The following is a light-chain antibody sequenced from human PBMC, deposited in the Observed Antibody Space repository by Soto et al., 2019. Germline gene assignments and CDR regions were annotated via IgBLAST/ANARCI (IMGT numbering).Light chain of an antibody. CDR2: EVS. CDR3: SSYTSSSTYV. CDR1: SSDVGGYNY. V-gene: IGLV2-14*01. Sequence: QSVLTQPASVSGSPGQSITISCTGTSSDVGGYNYVSWYQQHPGKAPKLMIYEVSNRPSGVSNRFSGSKSGNTASLTISGLQAEDDADDYCSSYTSSSTYVFGTGTKLTVL. J-gene: IGLJ1*01.